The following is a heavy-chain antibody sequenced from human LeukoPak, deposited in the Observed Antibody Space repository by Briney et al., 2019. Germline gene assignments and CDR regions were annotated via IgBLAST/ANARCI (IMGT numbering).Heavy chain of an antibody. CDR3: AKERDSRGYFDY. J-gene: IGHJ4*02. D-gene: IGHD3-22*01. CDR1: GFTFSSYA. CDR2: ISGSGGST. Sequence: SGGSLRLSCAASGFTFSSYAMSWVRQAPGKGLEWVSAISGSGGSTYYADSVKGRFTISRHNSKNTLYPQMNSLRAEDTALYYCAKERDSRGYFDYWGQGTLVTASS. V-gene: IGHV3-23*01.